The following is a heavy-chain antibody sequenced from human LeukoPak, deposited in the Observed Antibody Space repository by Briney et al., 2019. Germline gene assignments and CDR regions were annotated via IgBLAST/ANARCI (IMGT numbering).Heavy chain of an antibody. V-gene: IGHV4-34*01. Sequence: SETLSLTCAVYGVSFSGYYWSWIRQPPGKGLEWIGEINHSGSTNYNPSLKSRVTISVDTSKSQFSLKLSSVTAADTAVYYCARGRYYYGMDVWGQGTTVTVSS. CDR3: ARGRYYYGMDV. CDR2: INHSGST. J-gene: IGHJ6*02. CDR1: GVSFSGYY.